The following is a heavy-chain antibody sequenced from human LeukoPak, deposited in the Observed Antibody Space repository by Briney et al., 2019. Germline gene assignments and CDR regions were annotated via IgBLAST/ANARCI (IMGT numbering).Heavy chain of an antibody. Sequence: PSETLSLTCAVYGGSFSGYYWSWIRQPPGKGLEWIGEINHSGSTNYNPSLKSRVTISVDTSKNQFSLKLSSVTAADTAVYYCARAVLLWFGELPSIDYWGQGTLVTVSS. CDR1: GGSFSGYY. CDR2: INHSGST. D-gene: IGHD3-10*01. V-gene: IGHV4-34*01. CDR3: ARAVLLWFGELPSIDY. J-gene: IGHJ4*02.